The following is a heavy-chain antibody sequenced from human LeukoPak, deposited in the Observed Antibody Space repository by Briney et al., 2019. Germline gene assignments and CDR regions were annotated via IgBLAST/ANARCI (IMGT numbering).Heavy chain of an antibody. V-gene: IGHV3-48*03. CDR2: ISSSGSTI. Sequence: GGSLRLSCAASGFTFSSYEMNWVRQAPGKGLEWVSYISSSGSTIYYAGSVKGRFTISRDNAKNSLYLQMNSLRAEDTAVYYCARPYDILTGYYQYWGQGTLVTVSS. D-gene: IGHD3-9*01. J-gene: IGHJ4*02. CDR1: GFTFSSYE. CDR3: ARPYDILTGYYQY.